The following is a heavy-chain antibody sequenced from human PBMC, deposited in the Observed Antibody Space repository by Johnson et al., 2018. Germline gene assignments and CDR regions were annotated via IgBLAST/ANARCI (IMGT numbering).Heavy chain of an antibody. CDR1: GFSFKDYG. V-gene: IGHV3-23*01. CDR2: ISPGGGSA. CDR3: AKDITQGETVNTFWAYGDS. J-gene: IGHJ4*02. Sequence: EVQLLESGGGLVQPGESLRLSCAASGFSFKDYGMPWVRQAPGKGLEWVSGISPGGGSAYYAASVKGRFTISRDNSKNTLYPQMKSLGAEDTAIYYIAKDITQGETVNTFWAYGDSWGQGTLVTVSS. D-gene: IGHD1-14*01.